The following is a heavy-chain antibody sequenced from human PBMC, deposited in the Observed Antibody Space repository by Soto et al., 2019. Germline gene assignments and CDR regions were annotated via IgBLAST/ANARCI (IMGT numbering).Heavy chain of an antibody. D-gene: IGHD6-19*01. CDR3: AARIGNIGWYWLDA. CDR1: GFTFTPSA. V-gene: IGHV1-58*01. J-gene: IGHJ5*02. Sequence: GASVKVSCKASGFTFTPSAVQWVRQARGQPLEWIGWIVLGNGNTNYAQKFQGRVNITRDKSTSTAYMDLSKLRYDDTAMYYCAARIGNIGWYWLDAWGQGTQVTDS. CDR2: IVLGNGNT.